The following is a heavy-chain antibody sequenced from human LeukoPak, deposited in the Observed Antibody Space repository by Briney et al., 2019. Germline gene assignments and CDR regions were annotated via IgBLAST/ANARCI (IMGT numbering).Heavy chain of an antibody. Sequence: PGGSLRLSCAASGFTFSSYGMHWVRQAPGKGLEWVAVISYDGSNKYYADSVKGRFTISRDNSKNTLYLQTNSLRAEDTAVYYCTRDLNSGGSCWGQGTLVTVSS. J-gene: IGHJ4*02. CDR3: TRDLNSGGSC. D-gene: IGHD2-15*01. CDR2: ISYDGSNK. V-gene: IGHV3-30*03. CDR1: GFTFSSYG.